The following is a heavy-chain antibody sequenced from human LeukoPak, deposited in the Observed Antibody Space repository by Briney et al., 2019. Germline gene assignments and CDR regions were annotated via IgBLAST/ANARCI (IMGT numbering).Heavy chain of an antibody. CDR1: GFTFSRYD. CDR3: ARAGGFGELYFDY. Sequence: GGSLRLSCAASGFTFSRYDMNWVRQAPGKGLEWVSFISSSGSSIYYADSVKGRFTISRDNAKNSLYLQMNSLRAEDTAVYYCARAGGFGELYFDYWGQGTLVTVSS. D-gene: IGHD3-10*01. J-gene: IGHJ4*02. V-gene: IGHV3-48*03. CDR2: ISSSGSSI.